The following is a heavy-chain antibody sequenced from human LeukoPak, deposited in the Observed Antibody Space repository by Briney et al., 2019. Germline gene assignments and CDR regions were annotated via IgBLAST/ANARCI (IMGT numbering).Heavy chain of an antibody. CDR2: ISAYNGNT. D-gene: IGHD3-9*01. CDR3: ARGPRITISNLGRLVDP. CDR1: GYTFTSYG. V-gene: IGHV1-18*01. Sequence: GASVKVSCKASGYTFTSYGISWVRQAPGQGLEWMGWISAYNGNTNYAQKLQGRVTMTTDTSTSTAYMELRSLRSEDTAVYYCARGPRITISNLGRLVDPWGQGTLVTVSS. J-gene: IGHJ5*02.